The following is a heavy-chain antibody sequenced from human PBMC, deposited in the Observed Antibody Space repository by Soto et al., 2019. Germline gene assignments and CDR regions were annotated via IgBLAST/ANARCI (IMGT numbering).Heavy chain of an antibody. J-gene: IGHJ4*02. V-gene: IGHV4-61*08. Sequence: QVQLQESGPGLVKPSETLSLTCSVSGGSVSSGGYYWSWIRQPPGKGLEWIGCNYYSGSTDYNPSLKSRVTMSLDKSKNQFSLKLNSVTAADTAVYFCARAGSYRYFDYWGQGTLVTVSS. CDR3: ARAGSYRYFDY. D-gene: IGHD3-10*01. CDR2: NYYSGST. CDR1: GGSVSSGGYY.